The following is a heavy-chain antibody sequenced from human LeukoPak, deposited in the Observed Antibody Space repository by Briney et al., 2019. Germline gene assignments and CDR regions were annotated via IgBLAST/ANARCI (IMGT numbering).Heavy chain of an antibody. Sequence: QPGRSLRLSCAASEFTFDDYAMHWVRQAPGKGLEWVSGISWNSGSIGYADSVKGRFTISRDNAKNSLYLQMNSLRAEDTALYYCAKDQGNGRITMVRGVIRQRYYYGMDVWGQGTTVTVSS. CDR1: EFTFDDYA. J-gene: IGHJ6*02. CDR2: ISWNSGSI. CDR3: AKDQGNGRITMVRGVIRQRYYYGMDV. D-gene: IGHD3-10*01. V-gene: IGHV3-9*01.